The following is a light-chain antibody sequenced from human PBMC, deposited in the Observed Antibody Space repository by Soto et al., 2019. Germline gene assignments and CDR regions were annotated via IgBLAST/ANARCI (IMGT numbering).Light chain of an antibody. CDR3: QKYNSYPLT. J-gene: IGKJ4*01. Sequence: DIQMTQSPSTLSASVGDRVTITCRASQSISSWLAWYQQKPGKAPKLLIYRASTLESGVPSRFSGIGSGTEFTLTITSLPSDDFATYYCQKYNSYPLTFGGGTKVEIK. CDR1: QSISSW. CDR2: RAS. V-gene: IGKV1-5*03.